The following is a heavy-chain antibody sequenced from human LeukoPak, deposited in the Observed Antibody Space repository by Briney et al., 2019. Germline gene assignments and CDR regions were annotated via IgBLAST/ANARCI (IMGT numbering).Heavy chain of an antibody. CDR3: ATYRQVLLPFES. J-gene: IGHJ4*02. CDR2: ISGGGDST. V-gene: IGHV3-23*01. Sequence: GGSLRLSCAASGLSFSSYAMSWVRQAPGKGLEWVSTISGGGDSTYYADSVKGRFTISRDNSKNTLYLQMNSLRAEDTAVYYCATYRQVLLPFESWGQGTLVTVSS. D-gene: IGHD2-8*02. CDR1: GLSFSSYA.